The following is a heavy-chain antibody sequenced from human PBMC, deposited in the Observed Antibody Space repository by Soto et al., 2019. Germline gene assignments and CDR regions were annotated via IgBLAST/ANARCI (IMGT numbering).Heavy chain of an antibody. V-gene: IGHV1-2*04. Sequence: QVQLVQSGAEGKKPGASVKVSCKASGYTFTGYYMHWVRQAPGQGLEWMGWINPNSGGTNHAQKFQGWVTMTRDTSISTAYMELSRLRSDDTAVYYCARAIGLAVAGSYYYGMDVWGQGTTVTVSS. CDR1: GYTFTGYY. CDR3: ARAIGLAVAGSYYYGMDV. D-gene: IGHD6-19*01. J-gene: IGHJ6*02. CDR2: INPNSGGT.